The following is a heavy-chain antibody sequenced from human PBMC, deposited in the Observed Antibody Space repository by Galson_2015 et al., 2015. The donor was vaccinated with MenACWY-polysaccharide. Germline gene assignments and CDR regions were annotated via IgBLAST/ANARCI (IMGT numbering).Heavy chain of an antibody. CDR2: IQYDGSKI. D-gene: IGHD6-13*01. CDR3: AREGSRIVFHAFDT. Sequence: SCAASGSGFSNSGMHWVRQAPGKGLEWVAVIQYDGSKIVYADSVKGRFTISRDNSKNTLFLEMNSLGAEDTAVYYCAREGSRIVFHAFDTWGQGTMVTVSS. J-gene: IGHJ3*02. CDR1: GSGFSNSG. V-gene: IGHV3-33*01.